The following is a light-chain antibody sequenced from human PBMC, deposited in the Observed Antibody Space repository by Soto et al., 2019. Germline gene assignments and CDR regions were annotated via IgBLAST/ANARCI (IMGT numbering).Light chain of an antibody. Sequence: EIVLTQSPGTLSLSPGGRAALSCRASQSISADYLVWYQQKPGQAPRLLIYGGSSRATGIPDRFSGSGSGTDFTLTISRLAPEDVAVYYCQHYGSSFFTFCPGTKVDIK. J-gene: IGKJ3*01. V-gene: IGKV3-20*01. CDR3: QHYGSSFFT. CDR1: QSISADY. CDR2: GGS.